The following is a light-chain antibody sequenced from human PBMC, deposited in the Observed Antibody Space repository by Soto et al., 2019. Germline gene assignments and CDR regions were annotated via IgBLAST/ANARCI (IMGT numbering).Light chain of an antibody. Sequence: IVMTQSPGTLSLSAGDRATLSCRASQSITTHLAWYQQRPGQAPRLLIYGASTRATGIPARFSGSGSGTEFTLTISSLQSEDFAVYYCQQYNNWPLTFGPGTKVDIK. V-gene: IGKV3-15*01. CDR1: QSITTH. J-gene: IGKJ3*01. CDR2: GAS. CDR3: QQYNNWPLT.